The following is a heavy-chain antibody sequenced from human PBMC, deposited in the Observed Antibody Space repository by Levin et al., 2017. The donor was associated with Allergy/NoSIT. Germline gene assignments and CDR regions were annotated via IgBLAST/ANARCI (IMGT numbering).Heavy chain of an antibody. V-gene: IGHV4-39*01. J-gene: IGHJ4*02. CDR3: ARLSIAVAGIGGFDY. CDR1: GGSISSSSYY. D-gene: IGHD6-19*01. CDR2: IYYSGST. Sequence: SETLSLTCTVSGGSISSSSYYWGWIRQPPGKGLEWIGSIYYSGSTYYNPSLKSRVTISVDTSKNQFSLKLSSVTAADTAVYYCARLSIAVAGIGGFDYWGQGTLVTVSS.